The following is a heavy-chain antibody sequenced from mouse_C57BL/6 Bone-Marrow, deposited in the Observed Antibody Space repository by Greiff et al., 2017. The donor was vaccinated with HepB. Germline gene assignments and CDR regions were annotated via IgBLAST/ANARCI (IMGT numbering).Heavy chain of an antibody. CDR1: GIDFSRYW. Sequence: EVQLQQSGGGLVQPGGSLKLSCAASGIDFSRYWMSWVRRAPGKGLEWIGEINPDSSTINYAPSLKDKFIISRDNAKNTLYLQMSKVRSEDTALCYCTRAILLRYWYFDVCGTGATFPVSS. D-gene: IGHD1-1*01. J-gene: IGHJ1*03. CDR2: INPDSSTI. CDR3: TRAILLRYWYFDV. V-gene: IGHV4-1*01.